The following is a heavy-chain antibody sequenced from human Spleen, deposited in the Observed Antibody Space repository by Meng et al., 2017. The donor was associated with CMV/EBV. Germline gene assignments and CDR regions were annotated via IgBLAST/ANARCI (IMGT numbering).Heavy chain of an antibody. V-gene: IGHV3-33*01. J-gene: IGHJ6*02. CDR2: IWYDGSNK. CDR1: GFTFSSYG. D-gene: IGHD2-2*01. Sequence: GESLKISCAASGFTFSSYGMHWVRQAPGKGLEWVAVIWYDGSNKYYADSVKGRFTISRDNSKNTLYLQMNSLRAEDTAVYYCARDRIVVVPAATRQDYYGMDVWGQGTTVTVSS. CDR3: ARDRIVVVPAATRQDYYGMDV.